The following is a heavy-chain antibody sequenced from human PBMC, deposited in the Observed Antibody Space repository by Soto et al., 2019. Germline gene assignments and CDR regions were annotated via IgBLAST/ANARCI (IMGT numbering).Heavy chain of an antibody. Sequence: LSLTCAASGFTFSSYAMSWVRQAPGKGLEWVSAISGSGGSTYYADSVKGRFTISRDNSKNTLYLQMNSLRAEDTAVYYCAKDLGRVVPAAMPTNWFDPWGQGTLVTVSS. CDR3: AKDLGRVVPAAMPTNWFDP. D-gene: IGHD2-2*01. CDR1: GFTFSSYA. CDR2: ISGSGGST. J-gene: IGHJ5*02. V-gene: IGHV3-23*01.